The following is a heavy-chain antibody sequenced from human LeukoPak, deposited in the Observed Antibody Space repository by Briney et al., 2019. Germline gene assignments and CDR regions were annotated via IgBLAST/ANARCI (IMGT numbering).Heavy chain of an antibody. V-gene: IGHV1-69*13. D-gene: IGHD4-23*01. Sequence: ASVKVPCKASGGTFSSYDVSWVRQAPGQGLEWMGGITPMFGTAKYAQKFQGRVTITAVESMSTAYMELSSLRSEDTAVYYCARGWLAETTVVTPYNYWGQGTLVTVSS. J-gene: IGHJ4*02. CDR2: ITPMFGTA. CDR3: ARGWLAETTVVTPYNY. CDR1: GGTFSSYD.